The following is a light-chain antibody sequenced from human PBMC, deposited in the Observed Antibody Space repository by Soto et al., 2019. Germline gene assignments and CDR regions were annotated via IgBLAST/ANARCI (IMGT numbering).Light chain of an antibody. Sequence: QSVLTQPPSVSAAPGQKVTISCSGSSSNIGNNYVSWYQQLPGTAPKLLIYENNKRPSGIPDRFSGSKSGTSATLGITRLQTGDEADYYCGTWHSSLSAGLFGGGTKLTVL. CDR1: SSNIGNNY. CDR3: GTWHSSLSAGL. J-gene: IGLJ2*01. V-gene: IGLV1-51*02. CDR2: ENN.